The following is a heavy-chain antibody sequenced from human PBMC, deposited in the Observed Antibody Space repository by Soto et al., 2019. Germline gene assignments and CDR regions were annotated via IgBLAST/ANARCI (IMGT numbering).Heavy chain of an antibody. V-gene: IGHV4-39*01. J-gene: IGHJ5*02. D-gene: IGHD2-15*01. CDR2: IYYSGST. CDR1: GGSISSSSYY. Sequence: QLQLQESGPGLVKPSETLSLTCTVSGGSISSSSYYWGWIRQPPGKGLEWIGSIYYSGSTYYNPSLRSRVTISVDTSKNQCSLKLSSVTAADTAVYYCARHDNVVVVVAATGNWFAPWGQGTLVTVSS. CDR3: ARHDNVVVVVAATGNWFAP.